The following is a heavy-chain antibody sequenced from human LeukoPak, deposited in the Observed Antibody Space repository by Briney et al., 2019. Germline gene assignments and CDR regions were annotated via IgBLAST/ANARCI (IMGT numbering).Heavy chain of an antibody. CDR3: ARDSLDSSGYYYPPPARPYDY. Sequence: GGSLRLSCAASGFTFSSYSMNWVRQAPGKGLEWVSSISSRSSYIYYADSVKGRFTISRDNAKNSLYLQMNSLRAEDTAVYYCARDSLDSSGYYYPPPARPYDYWGQGTLVTVSS. V-gene: IGHV3-21*01. CDR1: GFTFSSYS. CDR2: ISSRSSYI. J-gene: IGHJ4*02. D-gene: IGHD3-22*01.